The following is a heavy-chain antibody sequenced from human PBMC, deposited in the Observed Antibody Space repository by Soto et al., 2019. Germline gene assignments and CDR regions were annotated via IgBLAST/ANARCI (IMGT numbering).Heavy chain of an antibody. D-gene: IGHD3-10*01. CDR1: GGSINSGGYY. J-gene: IGHJ4*02. V-gene: IGHV4-31*03. CDR2: LYYSGNT. CDR3: ARNGPEFETLTTFDY. Sequence: QVQLQESGPGLVKPSQTLSLTCTVSGGSINSGGYYWSWIRQHPVKGLEWIGYLYYSGNTYYNPSLKSRVTISIDTSKNQFSLKLSSVTAADSAVYYCARNGPEFETLTTFDYWGQGTLVTVSS.